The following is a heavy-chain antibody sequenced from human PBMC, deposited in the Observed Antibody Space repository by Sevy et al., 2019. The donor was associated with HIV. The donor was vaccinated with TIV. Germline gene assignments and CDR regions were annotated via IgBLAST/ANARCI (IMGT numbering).Heavy chain of an antibody. D-gene: IGHD5-18*01. J-gene: IGHJ4*02. Sequence: GGSLRLSCAASGFTFSNARMNWVRQAPGKGLEWVGRIKSKTDGGTTDYAAPGKGRFTISRDDSKNTLYLQMNSLKTEDTAVYYCTTDGGGYNYGYSFDYWGQGTLVTVSS. CDR3: TTDGGGYNYGYSFDY. CDR1: GFTFSNAR. CDR2: IKSKTDGGTT. V-gene: IGHV3-15*07.